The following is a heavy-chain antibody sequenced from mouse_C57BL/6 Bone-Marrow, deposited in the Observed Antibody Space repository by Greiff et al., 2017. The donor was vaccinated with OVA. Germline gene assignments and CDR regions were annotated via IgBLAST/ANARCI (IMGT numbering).Heavy chain of an antibody. V-gene: IGHV1-26*01. J-gene: IGHJ2*01. CDR3: ASLGRDFDY. Sequence: EVQLQQSGPELVKPGASVTISCKASGYTFTDYYMNWVKQSHGKSLEWIGDINPNNGGTSYNQKFKGKATLTVDKSSSTAYMELRSLTSEASAVYYCASLGRDFDYWGQGTTLTVSS. D-gene: IGHD4-1*01. CDR1: GYTFTDYY. CDR2: INPNNGGT.